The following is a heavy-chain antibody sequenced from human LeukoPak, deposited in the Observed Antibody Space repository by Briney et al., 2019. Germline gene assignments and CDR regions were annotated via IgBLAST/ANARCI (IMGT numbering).Heavy chain of an antibody. V-gene: IGHV4-34*01. D-gene: IGHD2-15*01. Sequence: SETLSLTCTVSGGSISSYYWSWIRQPPGKGLEWIGEINHSGSTNYNPSLKSRVTISVDTSKNQFSLKLSSVTAADTAVYYCARKKVVVAARGGFDPWGQGTLVTVSS. CDR1: GGSISSYY. J-gene: IGHJ5*02. CDR2: INHSGST. CDR3: ARKKVVVAARGGFDP.